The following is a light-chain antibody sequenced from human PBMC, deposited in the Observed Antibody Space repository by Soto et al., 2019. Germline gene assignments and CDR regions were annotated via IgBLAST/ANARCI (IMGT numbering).Light chain of an antibody. CDR1: SSDVGGYNF. Sequence: QSALTQPRSVSGSPGQSVTISCTGTSSDVGGYNFVSWYQQHPGKAPKLMIYEVTERPSGVPRRFSGSKSANTASLTISGLQAEDEADYYCCSYAGSHIWVFGGGTQLTVL. CDR3: CSYAGSHIWV. CDR2: EVT. V-gene: IGLV2-11*01. J-gene: IGLJ3*02.